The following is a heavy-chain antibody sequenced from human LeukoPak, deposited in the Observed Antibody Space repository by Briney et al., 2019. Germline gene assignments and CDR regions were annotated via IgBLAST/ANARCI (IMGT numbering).Heavy chain of an antibody. D-gene: IGHD2-15*01. J-gene: IGHJ4*02. CDR3: AREVMGVVAATQASDY. CDR2: VTPNSGNT. CDR1: GYTLTELS. Sequence: ASVKVSCKVSGYTLTELSMHWVRQAPGQGLEWMGWVTPNSGNTGYAQKFQGRVTMTRNTSITTAYMELSSLRSEDTAVYYCAREVMGVVAATQASDYWGQGTLVTVSS. V-gene: IGHV1-8*01.